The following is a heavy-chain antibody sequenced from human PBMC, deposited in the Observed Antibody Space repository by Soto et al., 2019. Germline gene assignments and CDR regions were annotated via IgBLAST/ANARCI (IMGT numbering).Heavy chain of an antibody. J-gene: IGHJ3*02. Sequence: PGGSLRLSCAASGFTFSSYWMHWVRQAPGKGLVWVSRINSDGSSTSYADSVKGRFTISRDNAKNTLYLQMNSLRAEDTAVYYCARDPEVLRYFDWPDAFDIWGQGTVVTVSS. V-gene: IGHV3-74*01. CDR2: INSDGSST. CDR3: ARDPEVLRYFDWPDAFDI. D-gene: IGHD3-9*01. CDR1: GFTFSSYW.